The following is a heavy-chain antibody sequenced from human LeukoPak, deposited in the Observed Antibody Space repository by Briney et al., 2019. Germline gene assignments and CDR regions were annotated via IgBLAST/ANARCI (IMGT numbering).Heavy chain of an antibody. V-gene: IGHV3-23*01. J-gene: IGHJ4*02. CDR3: AKALPNSSWYYFDY. D-gene: IGHD2-15*01. Sequence: PGGPLRLSCAASGFIVSNYAMSWVRHPPGKGVVGGSSMSGGEGCTYADSVRGRFPISRDNSKNTLYLQLNSLRADDTAEYYCAKALPNSSWYYFDYWGQGTLVTVSS. CDR2: MSGGEGCT. CDR1: GFIVSNYA.